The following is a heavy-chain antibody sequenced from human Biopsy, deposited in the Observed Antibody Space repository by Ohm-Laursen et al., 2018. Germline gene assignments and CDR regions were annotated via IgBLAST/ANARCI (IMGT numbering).Heavy chain of an antibody. V-gene: IGHV3-30*18. Sequence: SLRLSCAASGFSFCSNGMHWVRQAPGKGLEWVAVISVDGRNKYSIDSVRGRFIITRDNSKNTLYLQMNNLRAEDAAAFYCSKDLRNNNWGVENWGQGTLVTVSS. CDR2: ISVDGRNK. CDR1: GFSFCSNG. D-gene: IGHD7-27*01. CDR3: SKDLRNNNWGVEN. J-gene: IGHJ4*02.